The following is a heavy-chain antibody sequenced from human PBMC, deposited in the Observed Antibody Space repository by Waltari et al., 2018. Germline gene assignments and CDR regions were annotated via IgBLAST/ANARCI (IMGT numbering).Heavy chain of an antibody. CDR3: ARDLRWDYYDSSGYYLGDY. V-gene: IGHV1-46*01. CDR2: INPSGGST. CDR1: GYTFTSYY. J-gene: IGHJ4*02. Sequence: QVQLVQSGAEVKKPGASVKVSCKASGYTFTSYYMHWVRQAPGQGLEWMGIINPSGGSTSYAQKFQGRVTMTRDTSTSTVYMELSSLRSEDTAVYYCARDLRWDYYDSSGYYLGDYWGQGTLVTVSS. D-gene: IGHD3-22*01.